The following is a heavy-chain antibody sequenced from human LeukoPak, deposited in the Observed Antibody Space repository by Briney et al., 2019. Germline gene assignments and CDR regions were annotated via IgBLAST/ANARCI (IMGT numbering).Heavy chain of an antibody. CDR3: ARDLSYYSNTSGYYQIALDY. V-gene: IGHV3-33*08. CDR1: GFTFSSYG. D-gene: IGHD3-22*01. Sequence: PGRSLRLSCAASGFTFSSYGMHWVRQAPGKGLEWVAVIWYDGSNKYYADSVKGRFTISRDNSKNTLYLQMNSLRAEDTAVYYCARDLSYYSNTSGYYQIALDYWGQGTLVTVSS. J-gene: IGHJ4*02. CDR2: IWYDGSNK.